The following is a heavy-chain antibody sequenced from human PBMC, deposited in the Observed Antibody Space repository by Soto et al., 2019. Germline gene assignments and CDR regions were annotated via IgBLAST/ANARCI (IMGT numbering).Heavy chain of an antibody. D-gene: IGHD1-20*01. CDR1: VFTFSRYS. CDR3: ARDIRDAFDI. V-gene: IGHV3-21*01. Sequence: WWSLRLSCSASVFTFSRYSMNWFRQAPGKGLEWVSSISSSSSYIYYADSVKGRFTISRDNAKNSLYLQMNSLRAEDTAVYYCARDIRDAFDIWGQGTMVTVSS. J-gene: IGHJ3*02. CDR2: ISSSSSYI.